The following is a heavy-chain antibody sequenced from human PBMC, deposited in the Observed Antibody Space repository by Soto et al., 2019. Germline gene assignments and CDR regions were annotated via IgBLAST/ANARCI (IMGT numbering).Heavy chain of an antibody. CDR1: GISRHW. CDR2: MHRGGTT. V-gene: IGHV3-53*01. J-gene: IGHJ4*02. CDR3: ARVNTTLVDHFDC. Sequence: PGGSLRLSCVASGISRHWMHWVRQATGKGLEWVSLMHRGGTTDNADSVKGRFTTSRDKSKNTLYLHMNGLRVEDTAVYYCARVNTTLVDHFDCWGQGTLVTVSS. D-gene: IGHD5-18*01.